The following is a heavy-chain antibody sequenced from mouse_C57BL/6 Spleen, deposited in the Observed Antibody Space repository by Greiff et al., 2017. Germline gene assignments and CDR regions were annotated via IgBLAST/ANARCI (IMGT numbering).Heavy chain of an antibody. CDR2: IDPSDSET. CDR3: SRSGTTVKDFDY. CDR1: GYTFTSYW. V-gene: IGHV1-52*01. J-gene: IGHJ2*01. D-gene: IGHD1-1*01. Sequence: VQLQQPGAELVRPGSSVKLSCKASGYTFTSYWMHWVKQRPIQGLEWIGNIDPSDSETHYNQKFKDKATVTVDKSSITAYMQLSSLTSEDSAVYYCSRSGTTVKDFDYWGQGTTLTVSS.